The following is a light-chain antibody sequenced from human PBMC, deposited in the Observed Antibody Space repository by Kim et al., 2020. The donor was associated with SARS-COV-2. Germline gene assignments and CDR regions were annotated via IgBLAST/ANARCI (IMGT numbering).Light chain of an antibody. V-gene: IGKV1-39*01. CDR2: AAS. Sequence: ASVGDRVTTTCRTTQSISSHLNWYQQKTGRAPKLLISAASNLQGGVPSRFSGSGSETDFTLTISSLQPEDFATYFCQQSYITPFTFGPGTKVDIK. CDR3: QQSYITPFT. J-gene: IGKJ3*01. CDR1: QSISSH.